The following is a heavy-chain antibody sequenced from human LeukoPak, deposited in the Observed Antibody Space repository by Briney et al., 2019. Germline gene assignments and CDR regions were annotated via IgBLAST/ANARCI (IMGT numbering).Heavy chain of an antibody. V-gene: IGHV4-34*01. CDR3: ARASYYCSSTSCYPNWFDP. CDR2: INHSGST. J-gene: IGHJ5*02. D-gene: IGHD2-2*01. CDR1: GGSFSGYY. Sequence: SETLSLTCAVYGGSFSGYYWSWIRQPPGKGLEWIGEINHSGSTNYNPSLKSRVTISVDTSKNQFSLKLSSVTAADTAVYYCARASYYCSSTSCYPNWFDPWGQGTLVTVSS.